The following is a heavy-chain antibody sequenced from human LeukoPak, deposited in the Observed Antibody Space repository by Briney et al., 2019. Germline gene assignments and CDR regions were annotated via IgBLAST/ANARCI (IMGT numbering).Heavy chain of an antibody. Sequence: SETLSLTCAVSGGSISSSSYYWGWIRQPPGKGLEWIGSIYYSGSTYYNPSLKSRVTISVDTSKNQFSLKLSSVTAADTAVYYCARQGGGFWYFDLWGRGTLVTVSS. CDR1: GGSISSSSYY. CDR3: ARQGGGFWYFDL. D-gene: IGHD6-25*01. CDR2: IYYSGST. V-gene: IGHV4-39*01. J-gene: IGHJ2*01.